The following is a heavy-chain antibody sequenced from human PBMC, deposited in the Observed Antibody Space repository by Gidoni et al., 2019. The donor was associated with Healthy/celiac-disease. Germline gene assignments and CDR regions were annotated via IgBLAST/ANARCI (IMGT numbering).Heavy chain of an antibody. J-gene: IGHJ4*02. V-gene: IGHV1-69*09. Sequence: QVQLVQSGAEVKKPGSSVKVSCKASGGTFSSYAISWVRQAPGQGLEWMGRIIPILGIANYAQKFQGRVPITADKSTSTAYMELSSLRSEDTAVYYCARERPVVATPDYWGQGTLVTVSS. CDR2: IIPILGIA. D-gene: IGHD5-12*01. CDR1: GGTFSSYA. CDR3: ARERPVVATPDY.